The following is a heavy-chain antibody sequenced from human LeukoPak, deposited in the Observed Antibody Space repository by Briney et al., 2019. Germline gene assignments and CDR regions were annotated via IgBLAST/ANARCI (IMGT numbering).Heavy chain of an antibody. CDR1: GFTFTNYG. CDR3: AKDGRGYSYGYFVDY. Sequence: GSLRLSCAASGFTFTNYGMHWVRQAPGKGLERVAFIRYDGSNEDYVDSVKGRFTISRDNSRNTLYLQMNSLRAEDTAVYYCAKDGRGYSYGYFVDYGGQGSLVTVSS. CDR2: IRYDGSNE. V-gene: IGHV3-30*02. D-gene: IGHD5-18*01. J-gene: IGHJ4*02.